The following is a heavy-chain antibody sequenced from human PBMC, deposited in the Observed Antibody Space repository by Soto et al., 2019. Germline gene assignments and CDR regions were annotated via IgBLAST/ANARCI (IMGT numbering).Heavy chain of an antibody. V-gene: IGHV1-69*04. Sequence: SVKVSCKASGGTFSSYTISWVRQAPGQGLEWMGRIIPILGIANYAQKFQGRVTITADKSTSTAYLELSSLRSEDTAVYYCAREFGGWNYTGRNYYYYMDVWGKGTTVTVSS. CDR1: GGTFSSYT. J-gene: IGHJ6*03. CDR2: IIPILGIA. D-gene: IGHD1-7*01. CDR3: AREFGGWNYTGRNYYYYMDV.